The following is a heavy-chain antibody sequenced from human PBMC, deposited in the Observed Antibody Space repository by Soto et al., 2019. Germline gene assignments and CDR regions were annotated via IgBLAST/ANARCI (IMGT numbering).Heavy chain of an antibody. V-gene: IGHV1-18*04. CDR3: ATDDTVVVGADSAFDI. Sequence: ASVKVSCKASGYTFTSHVINWVRQAPGQGLEWMGWISTYNGNTHYAQNLQGRVSMTTDTSTTTAYMELRSLRSDDTAVYYCATDDTVVVGADSAFDIWGQGTMVTVSS. D-gene: IGHD2-21*01. CDR2: ISTYNGNT. J-gene: IGHJ3*02. CDR1: GYTFTSHV.